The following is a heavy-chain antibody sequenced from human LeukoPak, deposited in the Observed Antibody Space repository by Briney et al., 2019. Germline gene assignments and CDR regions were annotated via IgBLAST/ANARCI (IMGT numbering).Heavy chain of an antibody. CDR3: TRGASAATGNCYGMDV. CDR2: TRDKAKSYTT. Sequence: GGSLRLSCAASGFTFSDHYMDWVRQAPGKGLEWVGRTRDKAKSYTTEYAASVKGRFTISTDDSKNSLYLQMNSLQTEDTAVYYCTRGASAATGNCYGMDVWGQGTTVTVSS. J-gene: IGHJ6*02. CDR1: GFTFSDHY. V-gene: IGHV3-72*01. D-gene: IGHD6-25*01.